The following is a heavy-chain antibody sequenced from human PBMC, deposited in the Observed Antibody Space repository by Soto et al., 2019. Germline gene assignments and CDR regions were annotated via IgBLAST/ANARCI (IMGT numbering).Heavy chain of an antibody. J-gene: IGHJ2*01. V-gene: IGHV3-23*01. CDR2: ISGGGDRT. CDR1: GFTFINYA. CDR3: ARKVLGSTSRPDWWYFDL. D-gene: IGHD2-2*01. Sequence: EVQLLESGGGLVQPGGSLRLSCVGSGFTFINYAMHWVRQTPGKGLEWVSTISGGGDRTFDADTVKGRFTISRDNSKNTVNLQMNSLRADDTAVYECARKVLGSTSRPDWWYFDLWGRGTLVTVSS.